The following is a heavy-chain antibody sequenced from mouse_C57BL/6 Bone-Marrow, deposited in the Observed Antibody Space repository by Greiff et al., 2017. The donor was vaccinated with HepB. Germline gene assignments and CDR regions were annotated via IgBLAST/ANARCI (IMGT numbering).Heavy chain of an antibody. J-gene: IGHJ3*01. V-gene: IGHV1-64*01. CDR3: ARAGWLTAWFAY. CDR2: IHPNSGST. D-gene: IGHD2-3*01. Sequence: VQLKQPGAELVKPGASVKLSCKASGYTFTSYWMHWVKQRPGQGLEWIGMIHPNSGSTNYNEKFKSKATLTVDKSSSTAYMQLSSLTSEDSAVYYCARAGWLTAWFAYWGQGTLVTVSA. CDR1: GYTFTSYW.